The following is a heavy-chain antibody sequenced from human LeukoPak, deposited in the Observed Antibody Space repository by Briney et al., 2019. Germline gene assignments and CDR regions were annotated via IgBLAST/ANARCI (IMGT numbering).Heavy chain of an antibody. D-gene: IGHD1-1*01. CDR3: AREKDGNFDY. Sequence: ASVKVSCKASGYTFTSYGIRWVRQAPGQGLEWMGWMNPNSGNTGYAQKFQGRVTMTRNTSISTAYMELSSLRSEDTAVYYCAREKDGNFDYWGQGTLVTVSS. J-gene: IGHJ4*02. V-gene: IGHV1-8*02. CDR1: GYTFTSYG. CDR2: MNPNSGNT.